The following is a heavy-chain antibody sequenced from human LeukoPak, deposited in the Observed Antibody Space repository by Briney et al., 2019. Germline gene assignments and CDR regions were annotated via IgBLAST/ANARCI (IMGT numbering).Heavy chain of an antibody. D-gene: IGHD6-19*01. CDR2: IRYDGSNK. CDR1: GFTFSSYG. V-gene: IGHV3-30*02. J-gene: IGHJ4*02. CDR3: AKDGDFTYSSGWHFDY. Sequence: GGSLRLSCAASGFTFSSYGMHWVRQAPGKGLEWVAFIRYDGSNKYYADSVKGRFTISRDNSKNTLYLQMNSLRAEDTAVYYCAKDGDFTYSSGWHFDYWGQGTLVTVSS.